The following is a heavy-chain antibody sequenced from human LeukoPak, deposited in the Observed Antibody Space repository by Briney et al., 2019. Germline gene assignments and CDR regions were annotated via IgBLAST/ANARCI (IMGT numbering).Heavy chain of an antibody. V-gene: IGHV3-11*01. Sequence: GGSLTLSCAASGFTFSDYYMSWIRQAPGKGLEWVSYISSSGSTIYYADSVKGRFTISRDNAKNSLYLQMNSLRAEDTAVYYCARDQRSSGWYLGKGYFDYWGQGTLVTVSS. CDR2: ISSSGSTI. J-gene: IGHJ4*02. CDR1: GFTFSDYY. D-gene: IGHD6-19*01. CDR3: ARDQRSSGWYLGKGYFDY.